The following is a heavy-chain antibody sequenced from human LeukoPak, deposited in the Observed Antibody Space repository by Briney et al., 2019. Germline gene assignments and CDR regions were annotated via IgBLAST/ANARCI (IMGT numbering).Heavy chain of an antibody. Sequence: ASVEVSCKASGYTFTGYYMHWVRQAPGQGLEWMGWINPNSGGTNYTQKFQGRVTMTRDASISTAYMELSRLRSDDTAVYYCASRSDTQYYYDSSGYYLTGWYFDLWGRGTLVTVSS. CDR3: ASRSDTQYYYDSSGYYLTGWYFDL. D-gene: IGHD3-22*01. CDR1: GYTFTGYY. CDR2: INPNSGGT. V-gene: IGHV1-2*02. J-gene: IGHJ2*01.